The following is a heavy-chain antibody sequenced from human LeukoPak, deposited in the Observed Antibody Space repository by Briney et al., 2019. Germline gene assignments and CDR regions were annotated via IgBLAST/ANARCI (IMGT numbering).Heavy chain of an antibody. D-gene: IGHD5-18*01. CDR1: GGSISGYY. Sequence: PSEALSLTCAVYGGSISGYYWSWIRQSPGMGLEWIGEINHSGSTNYNPSLKSRFTISVDTSKSQFSLKLSSVTAADTAVYYCAGGEAGTAMPYLGYWGQGTLVSVSS. CDR2: INHSGST. V-gene: IGHV4-34*01. J-gene: IGHJ4*02. CDR3: AGGEAGTAMPYLGY.